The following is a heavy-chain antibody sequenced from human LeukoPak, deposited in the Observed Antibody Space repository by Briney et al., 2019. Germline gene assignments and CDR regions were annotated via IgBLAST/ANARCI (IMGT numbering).Heavy chain of an antibody. CDR3: ASRRPQQYFQH. J-gene: IGHJ1*01. CDR2: IYHSGST. CDR1: GGSISSGYY. D-gene: IGHD1-1*01. V-gene: IGHV4-38-2*02. Sequence: PSQTLSLTCTVSGGSISSGYYWGWIRQPPGKGLEWIGSIYHSGSTYYNPSLKSRVTISVDTSKNQFSLKLSSVTAADTAVYYCASRRPQQYFQHWGQGTLVTVSS.